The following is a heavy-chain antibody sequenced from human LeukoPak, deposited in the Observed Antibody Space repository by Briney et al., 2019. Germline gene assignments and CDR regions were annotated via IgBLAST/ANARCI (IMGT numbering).Heavy chain of an antibody. J-gene: IGHJ4*02. D-gene: IGHD4-23*01. V-gene: IGHV4-59*01. CDR1: GGSISSYY. CDR2: LYNSGNT. Sequence: KPSETLSLTCSVSGGSISSYYWSWIRQPPGKGLEWIGYLYNSGNTNYNPSLKSRVTISVDTSKNQFSLKLSSVTAADTAVYYCARALRGNFHDSWGQGTLVTVPS. CDR3: ARALRGNFHDS.